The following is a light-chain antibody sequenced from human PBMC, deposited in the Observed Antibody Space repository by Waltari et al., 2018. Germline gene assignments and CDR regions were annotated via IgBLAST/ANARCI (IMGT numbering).Light chain of an antibody. CDR2: WAS. Sequence: DIAMTQSPDSLAVSLGERATINCKSSRSVLYTDKNKNYLTWYQQKPGQPPQLLISWASTRESGVPDRFIGSGSGTDFTLTISSLQAEDVAVYYCHQHYTTPWTFGQGTQVEL. V-gene: IGKV4-1*01. CDR3: HQHYTTPWT. J-gene: IGKJ1*01. CDR1: RSVLYTDKNKNY.